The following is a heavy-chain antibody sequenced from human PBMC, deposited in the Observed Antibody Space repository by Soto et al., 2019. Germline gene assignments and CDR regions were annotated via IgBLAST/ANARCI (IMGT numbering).Heavy chain of an antibody. D-gene: IGHD3-22*01. CDR1: GGSISSYY. CDR3: ARQGYYDSSGYYLSDY. Sequence: ETLSLTCTVSGGSISSYYWSWIRQPPGKGLEWIGYIYYSGSTNYNPSLKSRVTISVDTSKNQFSLKLSSVTAADTAVYYCARQGYYDSSGYYLSDYWGQGTLVTVSS. CDR2: IYYSGST. J-gene: IGHJ4*02. V-gene: IGHV4-59*08.